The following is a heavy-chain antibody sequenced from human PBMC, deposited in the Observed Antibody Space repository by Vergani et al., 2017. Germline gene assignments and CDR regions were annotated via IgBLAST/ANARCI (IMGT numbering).Heavy chain of an antibody. V-gene: IGHV4-30-2*01. CDR2: IYHSGST. CDR3: ARVALVLSAFDI. D-gene: IGHD2-8*02. Sequence: QLQLQESGSGLVKPSQTLSLTCAVSGGSISSRGYSWSWIRQPPGEVLEWIGYIYHSGSTYYNPSLTRRVTISVDRSKNQFSLKLSSVTAADTAVYYCARVALVLSAFDIWGQGTMVTVSS. J-gene: IGHJ3*02. CDR1: GGSISSRGYS.